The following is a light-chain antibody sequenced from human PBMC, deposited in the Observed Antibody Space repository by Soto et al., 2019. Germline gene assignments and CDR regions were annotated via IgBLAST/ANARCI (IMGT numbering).Light chain of an antibody. CDR3: QQYEDLTLT. CDR1: QDISNY. CDR2: DAS. Sequence: DIQMTQSPSSLSASVGDRVTITCQASQDISNYLNWYQQKPGKAPKLLIFDASNVETGVPPRFSGSGSGTDFTFTIHSLQPEDAATYYCQQYEDLTLTFGGGTKVDIK. J-gene: IGKJ4*01. V-gene: IGKV1-33*01.